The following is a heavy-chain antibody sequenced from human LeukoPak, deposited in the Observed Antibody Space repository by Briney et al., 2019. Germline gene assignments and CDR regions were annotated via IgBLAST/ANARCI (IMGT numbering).Heavy chain of an antibody. V-gene: IGHV4-31*03. D-gene: IGHD3-3*01. CDR2: IYYSGRT. J-gene: IGHJ3*02. CDR3: ARVGYDFWSGYSNDAFDI. Sequence: SETLCLTCTVSGDSIRSGAYYWSWIRQPPGKGLGGIGYIYYSGRTDYNPSLKRRVTISVDKSNKQFSLKLSSVTAADTAVYYCARVGYDFWSGYSNDAFDIWGQGTMVTVSS. CDR1: GDSIRSGAYY.